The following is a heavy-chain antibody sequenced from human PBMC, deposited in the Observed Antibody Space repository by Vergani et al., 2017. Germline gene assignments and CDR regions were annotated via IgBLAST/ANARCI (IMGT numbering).Heavy chain of an antibody. CDR3: ARATYYYGSGSYLF. D-gene: IGHD3-10*01. CDR2: IYYSGST. CDR1: GGSISSYY. J-gene: IGHJ4*02. V-gene: IGHV4-59*12. Sequence: QVQLQESGPGLVKPSETLSLTCTVSGGSISSYYWSWIRQPPGKGLEWIGYIYYSGSTNYNPSLKSRVTISVDTSKNQFSLKLSSVTAADTAVYYCARATYYYGSGSYLFWGQGTLVTVSS.